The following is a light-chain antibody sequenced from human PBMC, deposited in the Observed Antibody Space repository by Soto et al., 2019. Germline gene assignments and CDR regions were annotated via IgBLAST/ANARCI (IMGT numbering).Light chain of an antibody. Sequence: EIVMTQSPATLSVSLGERATLSCRASQSVSSNLAWYQQKPGQAPRLLIYGASTRATGIPARFSGSWSGTKFTITISILQSEYFAFYYCTLPNNWPPFGEGTKVEIK. CDR3: TLPNNWPP. J-gene: IGKJ1*01. CDR1: QSVSSN. CDR2: GAS. V-gene: IGKV3-15*01.